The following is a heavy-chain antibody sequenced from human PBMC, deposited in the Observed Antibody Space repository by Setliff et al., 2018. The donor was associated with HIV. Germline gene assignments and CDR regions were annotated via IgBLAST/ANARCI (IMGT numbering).Heavy chain of an antibody. Sequence: SETLSLTCSVSGGSISSSTYYWGWIRQPPGKGLEWIGDIFYTGSTYYNPSLKSRVAISIDTSENRFSLRLNYVTAADTGVYYCARRGRDGVLIVFATGFDPWGQGTLVTVSS. CDR3: ARRGRDGVLIVFATGFDP. J-gene: IGHJ5*02. V-gene: IGHV4-39*01. CDR2: IFYTGST. CDR1: GGSISSSTYY. D-gene: IGHD2-8*01.